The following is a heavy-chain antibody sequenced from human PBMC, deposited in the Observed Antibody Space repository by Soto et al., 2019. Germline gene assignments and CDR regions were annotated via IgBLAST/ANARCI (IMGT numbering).Heavy chain of an antibody. CDR2: IIAIFPTA. CDR3: AMSNSNDLYYHFES. CDR1: GDTFSLYP. Sequence: GASVKVSCKVSGDTFSLYPINWVRQAPGQGLEWLGNIIAIFPTANYAQQFQGRLTITADKLTSTSHMELRGLRSEDTAVYFCAMSNSNDLYYHFESWGQGTPVTVSS. J-gene: IGHJ4*02. D-gene: IGHD3-22*01. V-gene: IGHV1-69*06.